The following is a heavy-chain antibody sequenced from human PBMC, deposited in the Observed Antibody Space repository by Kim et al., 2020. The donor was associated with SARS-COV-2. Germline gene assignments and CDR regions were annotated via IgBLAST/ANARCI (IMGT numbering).Heavy chain of an antibody. D-gene: IGHD2-15*01. J-gene: IGHJ4*02. CDR3: ARNSHLDY. CDR2: NGNT. Sequence: NGNTNYAQKLQGRVTMTTDTSTSTAYMELRSLRSDDTAVYYCARNSHLDYWGQGTLVTVSS. V-gene: IGHV1-18*01.